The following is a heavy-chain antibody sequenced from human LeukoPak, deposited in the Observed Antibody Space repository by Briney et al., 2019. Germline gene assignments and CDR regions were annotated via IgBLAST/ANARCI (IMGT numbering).Heavy chain of an antibody. V-gene: IGHV1-46*01. CDR1: GYTFTSYY. Sequence: GASVKVSCKASGYTFTSYYMHWVRQAPGQGLEWMGIINPSGGSTSYAQKFQGRVTMTRDTSTSTAYMELSSLRSEDTAVYYCAGGAGHCSSTSCPSYYFDYWGQGTLVTVSS. CDR2: INPSGGST. CDR3: AGGAGHCSSTSCPSYYFDY. J-gene: IGHJ4*02. D-gene: IGHD2-2*01.